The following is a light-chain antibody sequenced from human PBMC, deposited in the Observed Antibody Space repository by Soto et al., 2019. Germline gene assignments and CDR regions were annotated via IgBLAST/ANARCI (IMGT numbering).Light chain of an antibody. Sequence: QSALTQPASVSGSPGQSITISCTGTSSDVGGYNYVSWYQQHPGKAPKLMIYEVSNRPSGVSNRFSGSNSGNTASLTISGLQADDEADYYCSSYTSSSTRVFGTGTKVTVL. V-gene: IGLV2-14*01. J-gene: IGLJ1*01. CDR2: EVS. CDR3: SSYTSSSTRV. CDR1: SSDVGGYNY.